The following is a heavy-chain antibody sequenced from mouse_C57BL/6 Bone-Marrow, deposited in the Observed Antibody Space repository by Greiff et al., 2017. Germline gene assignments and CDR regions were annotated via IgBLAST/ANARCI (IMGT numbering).Heavy chain of an antibody. CDR3: ARRGGYYSNWFAY. CDR2: IYPRSGNT. CDR1: GYTFTSYG. V-gene: IGHV1-81*01. D-gene: IGHD2-5*01. J-gene: IGHJ3*01. Sequence: QVHVKQSGAELARPGASVKLSCKASGYTFTSYGISWVKQRTGQGLEWIVEIYPRSGNTYYNEKFKGKATLTADKSSSTAYMELRSLTSEDSAVYFCARRGGYYSNWFAYWGQGTLVTVSA.